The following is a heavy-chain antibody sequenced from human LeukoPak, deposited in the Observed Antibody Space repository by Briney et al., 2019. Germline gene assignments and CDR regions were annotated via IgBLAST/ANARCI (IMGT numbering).Heavy chain of an antibody. V-gene: IGHV3-30*18. J-gene: IGHJ4*02. CDR1: GFTFSTYG. CDR3: AKHEGSSGSYCHFHY. Sequence: GGSLRLSCAASGFTFSTYGMHWVRQAPGKGLEWVPIISYDGTNKYYADSVKGRFTISRDNSRNTLYLQMNRLRAEDTALYYCAKHEGSSGSYCHFHYWGQGTLVTVSS. D-gene: IGHD3-10*01. CDR2: ISYDGTNK.